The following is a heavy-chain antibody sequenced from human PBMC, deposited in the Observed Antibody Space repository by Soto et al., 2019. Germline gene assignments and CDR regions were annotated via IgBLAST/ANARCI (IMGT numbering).Heavy chain of an antibody. CDR2: INNGGDST. CDR3: AGGTYGNGWDS. V-gene: IGHV3-23*01. Sequence: EVQLLESGGGFVQPGGSLRLSCAASGFSFSTYALNWVRQAPGKGLEWVSGINNGGDSTNYVYSVRGRFTISRDNSKKTVYLQMNSLRAEETAVYFCAGGTYGNGWDSWGQGSLVTVSS. J-gene: IGHJ5*02. D-gene: IGHD6-19*01. CDR1: GFSFSTYA.